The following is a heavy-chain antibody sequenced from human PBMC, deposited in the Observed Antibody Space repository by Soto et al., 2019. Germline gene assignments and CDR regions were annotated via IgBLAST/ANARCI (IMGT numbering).Heavy chain of an antibody. J-gene: IGHJ4*02. CDR2: ISGNGGST. CDR1: GFTFSTYG. Sequence: EVQVSESGGGLVQPGGSLRLSCAASGFTFSTYGMSWVRQAPGKGLEWVSGISGNGGSTHYADSVKGRFTISRDNSRNTVYLQMNSLRAEDTAVYYCAKALYGGFDYWGQGTLVTVSS. V-gene: IGHV3-23*01. CDR3: AKALYGGFDY. D-gene: IGHD4-17*01.